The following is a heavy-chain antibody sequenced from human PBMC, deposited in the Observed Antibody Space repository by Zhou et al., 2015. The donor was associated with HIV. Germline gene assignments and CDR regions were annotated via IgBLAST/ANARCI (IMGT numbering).Heavy chain of an antibody. Sequence: QVQLVQSGAEVKKPGSSVKVSCKASGGTFSSYAISWVRQAPGQGLEWMGGIIPIFGTANYAQKFQGRVTITADESTSTAYMELSSLRSEDTAVYYCARDSSRSGIAAAEEGYFDLWGRGTLVTVSS. CDR3: ARDSSRSGIAAAEEGYFDL. CDR1: GGTFSSYA. V-gene: IGHV1-69*12. CDR2: IIPIFGTA. J-gene: IGHJ2*01. D-gene: IGHD6-13*01.